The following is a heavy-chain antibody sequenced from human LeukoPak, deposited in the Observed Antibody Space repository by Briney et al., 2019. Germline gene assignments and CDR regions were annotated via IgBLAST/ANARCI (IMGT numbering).Heavy chain of an antibody. D-gene: IGHD3-22*01. V-gene: IGHV1-2*02. CDR3: WYYYDSSNAVVNAFDI. J-gene: IGHJ3*02. Sequence: ASVKVTCKASGYTFTSYYMHWVRQAPGQGLEWMGWINPNSGGTNYAQKFQGRVTMTRDTSISTAYMELSRLRSDDTAVYYCWYYYDSSNAVVNAFDIWGQGTMVTVSS. CDR1: GYTFTSYY. CDR2: INPNSGGT.